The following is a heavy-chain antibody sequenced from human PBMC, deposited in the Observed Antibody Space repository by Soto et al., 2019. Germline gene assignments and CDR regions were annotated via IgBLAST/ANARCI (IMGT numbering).Heavy chain of an antibody. CDR1: GGSFSGYN. J-gene: IGHJ6*03. D-gene: IGHD3-3*01. CDR2: INHSGST. CDR3: ARGRGFWSGYYIYYYYMDV. V-gene: IGHV4-34*01. Sequence: PSETLSLTCAVYGGSFSGYNWSWIRQPPGKGLEWIGEINHSGSTNYNPSLKSRVTISVDTSKNQFSLKLSSVTAADTAVYYCARGRGFWSGYYIYYYYMDVWGKGTPVTVSS.